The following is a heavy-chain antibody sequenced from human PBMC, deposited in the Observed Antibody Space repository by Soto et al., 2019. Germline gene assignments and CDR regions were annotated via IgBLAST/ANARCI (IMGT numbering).Heavy chain of an antibody. CDR2: IYYSGST. CDR3: ARFGMNQYYDFWSGSRGNWFDP. V-gene: IGHV4-59*08. CDR1: GGSISSYY. Sequence: LSLTCTVSGGSISSYYWSWIRQPPGKGLEWIGYIYYSGSTNYNPSLKSRDTISEDTSKNQFSLKLSSVTAADTAVYYCARFGMNQYYDFWSGSRGNWFDPWGQGTLVTVSS. D-gene: IGHD3-3*01. J-gene: IGHJ5*02.